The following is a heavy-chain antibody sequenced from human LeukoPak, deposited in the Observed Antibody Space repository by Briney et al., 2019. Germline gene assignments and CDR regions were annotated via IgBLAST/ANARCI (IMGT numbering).Heavy chain of an antibody. CDR1: GFTFSSYA. V-gene: IGHV3-23*01. CDR3: AKCPYSSGWHHFDY. Sequence: GGSLRLSCAASGFTFSSYAMSWLPQAPGKGLEWVSAISGSGGSTYYADSVKGRFTISRDNSKNTLYLQMNSLRAEDTAVYYCAKCPYSSGWHHFDYWGQGTLVTVSS. D-gene: IGHD6-19*01. CDR2: ISGSGGST. J-gene: IGHJ4*02.